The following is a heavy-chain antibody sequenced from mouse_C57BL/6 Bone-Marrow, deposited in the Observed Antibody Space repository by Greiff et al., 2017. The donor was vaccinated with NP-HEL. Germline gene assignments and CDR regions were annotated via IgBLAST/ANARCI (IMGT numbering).Heavy chain of an antibody. V-gene: IGHV5-17*01. Sequence: EVMLVESGGGLVKPGGSLKLSCAASGFTFSDYGMHWVRQAPEKGLEWVAYISSGSSTIYYADTVKGRFTISRDNAKNTLFLQMTSLRSEDTAMYYCARGGPYYSNFYFDYWGKGTTLTVSS. D-gene: IGHD2-5*01. CDR2: ISSGSSTI. J-gene: IGHJ2*01. CDR1: GFTFSDYG. CDR3: ARGGPYYSNFYFDY.